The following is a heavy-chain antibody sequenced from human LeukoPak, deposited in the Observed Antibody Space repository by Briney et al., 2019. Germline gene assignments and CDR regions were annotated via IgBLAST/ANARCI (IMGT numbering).Heavy chain of an antibody. D-gene: IGHD3-9*01. V-gene: IGHV4-39*01. CDR2: IYYSGST. Sequence: SETLSLTCTVSGGSISSSSYYWGWIRQPPGKGLEWIGSIYYSGSTYYNPSLKSRVTISVDTSKNQFSLKLSSVTAAGTAVYYCAATHYDMITIEHAFDIWGQGTMVTVSS. CDR3: AATHYDMITIEHAFDI. J-gene: IGHJ3*02. CDR1: GGSISSSSYY.